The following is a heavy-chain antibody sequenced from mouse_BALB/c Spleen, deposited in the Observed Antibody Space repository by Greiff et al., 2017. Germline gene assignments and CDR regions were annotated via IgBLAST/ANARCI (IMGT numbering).Heavy chain of an antibody. J-gene: IGHJ2*01. CDR1: GFSLTSYG. CDR2: IWSGGST. Sequence: VQLVESGPGLVQPSQSLSITCTVSGFSLTSYGVHWVRQSPGKGLEWLGVIWSGGSTDYNAAFISRLSISKDNSKSQVFFKMNSLQANDTAIYYCARGVSTTEMFFDYWGQGTTLTVSS. CDR3: ARGVSTTEMFFDY. V-gene: IGHV2-2*02. D-gene: IGHD1-1*01.